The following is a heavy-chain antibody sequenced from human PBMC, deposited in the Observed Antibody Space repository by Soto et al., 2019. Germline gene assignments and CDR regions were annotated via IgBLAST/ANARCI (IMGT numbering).Heavy chain of an antibody. CDR3: ARDPDRYSGSYSSSWSRYFDY. Sequence: TGGSLRLSCAASGFTFSSYGMHWVRQAPGKGLEWVAVIWYDGSNKYYADSVKGRFTISRDNSKNTLYLQMNSLRAEDTAVYYCARDPDRYSGSYSSSWSRYFDYWGQGTLVTVSS. D-gene: IGHD1-26*01. CDR1: GFTFSSYG. J-gene: IGHJ4*02. CDR2: IWYDGSNK. V-gene: IGHV3-33*01.